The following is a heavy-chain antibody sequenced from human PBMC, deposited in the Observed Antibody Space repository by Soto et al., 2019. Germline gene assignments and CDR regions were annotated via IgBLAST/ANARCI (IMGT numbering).Heavy chain of an antibody. J-gene: IGHJ6*03. CDR2: MHYTGFS. CDR3: ARTKRLSAGYSYGKKNRYYYYYMEG. D-gene: IGHD5-18*01. CDR1: GDSVTSHY. Sequence: SETLSLTCSFSGDSVTSHYLTWIRQSPEKGLEWIGYMHYTGFSHYNPSLKSRLTISVDTSKNQFSLQLTSVTAADTAVYYCARTKRLSAGYSYGKKNRYYYYYMEGWGKGTTVTV. V-gene: IGHV4-59*02.